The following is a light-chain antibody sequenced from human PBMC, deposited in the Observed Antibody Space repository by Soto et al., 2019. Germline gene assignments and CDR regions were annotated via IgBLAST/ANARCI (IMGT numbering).Light chain of an antibody. CDR3: QQYISSPRT. CDR2: VAS. V-gene: IGKV3-20*01. J-gene: IGKJ1*01. CDR1: QSVSSNY. Sequence: IVFTQSPCTLSLSPGERATLSCRASQSVSSNYLAWYQQKPGQAPRLLIYVASSRATGIPDRFSGSGSGTDFTLTISRLEPEDFAVYYCQQYISSPRTFGQGTKVDIK.